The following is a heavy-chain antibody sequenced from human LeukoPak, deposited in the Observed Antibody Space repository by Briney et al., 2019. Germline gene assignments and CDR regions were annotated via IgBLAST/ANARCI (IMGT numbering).Heavy chain of an antibody. J-gene: IGHJ5*02. CDR2: IYHSGST. Sequence: SQTLSLTCAVSGGSISSGGYSWSRIRQPPGKGLEWIGYIYHSGSTYYNPSLKSRVTISVDRSKNQFSLKLSSVTAADTAVYYCARESHCSSTSCRYNWFDPWGQGTLVTVSS. CDR1: GGSISSGGYS. CDR3: ARESHCSSTSCRYNWFDP. D-gene: IGHD2-2*01. V-gene: IGHV4-30-2*01.